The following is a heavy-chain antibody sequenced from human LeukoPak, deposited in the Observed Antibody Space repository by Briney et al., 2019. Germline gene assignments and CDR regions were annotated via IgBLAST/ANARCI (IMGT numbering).Heavy chain of an antibody. J-gene: IGHJ6*02. CDR3: AKENWGSLYYYGMDV. CDR1: GFTFSSYA. Sequence: GGSLRLSCAASGFTFSSYAMSWVRQAPGKGLEWVSLITGSGGNTYSADSVKGRFTISRDNSKNTLFLQMNSLRAEDTAVYYCAKENWGSLYYYGMDVWGQGTTVTVSS. D-gene: IGHD7-27*01. CDR2: ITGSGGNT. V-gene: IGHV3-23*01.